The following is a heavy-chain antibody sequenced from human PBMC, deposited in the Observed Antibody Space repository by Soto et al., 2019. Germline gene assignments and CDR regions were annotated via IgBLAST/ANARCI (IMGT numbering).Heavy chain of an antibody. V-gene: IGHV3-21*01. CDR2: ISSSSSYI. Sequence: PGGSLRLSCTASGVNLRNYWMHWVRQAPGKGLEWVSSISSSSSYIYYADSVKGRFTISRDNAKNSLYLQMNSLRAEDTAVYYCARDLTTNYDFWSGYRPQWLDPWGQGTLVTVSS. D-gene: IGHD3-3*01. J-gene: IGHJ5*02. CDR1: GVNLRNYW. CDR3: ARDLTTNYDFWSGYRPQWLDP.